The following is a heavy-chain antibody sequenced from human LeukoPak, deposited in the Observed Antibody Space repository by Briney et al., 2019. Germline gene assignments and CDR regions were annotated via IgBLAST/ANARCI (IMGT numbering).Heavy chain of an antibody. J-gene: IGHJ6*03. CDR2: IYYSGST. CDR1: GGSISSYY. V-gene: IGHV4-59*01. Sequence: PSETLSLTCTVSGGSISSYYWSWIRQPPGKGLEWIGYIYYSGSTNYNPSLKGRVTILVDKSKNQFSLKLSSVTAADTAVYYCARSAVFGVAPYYMDVWGKGTTVTVSS. CDR3: ARSAVFGVAPYYMDV. D-gene: IGHD3-3*01.